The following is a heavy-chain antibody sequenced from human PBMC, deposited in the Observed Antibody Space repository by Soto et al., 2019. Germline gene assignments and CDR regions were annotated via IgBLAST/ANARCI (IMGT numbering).Heavy chain of an antibody. CDR3: ARTTSYGDVDY. Sequence: PSETLSLTCTVSGGSISSGDYYWSWIRQPPGKGLEWIGYIYYSGSTYYNPSLKSRVTISVDTSKNQFSLKLSSVTAADTAVYYCARTTSYGDVDYWGQGTLVTVSS. D-gene: IGHD4-17*01. J-gene: IGHJ4*02. V-gene: IGHV4-30-4*02. CDR2: IYYSGST. CDR1: GGSISSGDYY.